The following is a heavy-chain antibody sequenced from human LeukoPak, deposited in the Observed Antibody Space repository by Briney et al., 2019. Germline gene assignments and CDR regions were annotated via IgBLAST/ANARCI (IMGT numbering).Heavy chain of an antibody. CDR1: GYTLTSYY. D-gene: IGHD2-21*01. Sequence: GASVKVSCKASGYTLTSYYMHWVRQAPGQGLEWMAIISPSGGSTFYAQKFQGRVTMTRDMSTSTVYMELSSLRSEDTAVYYCARGLASYMDVWGKGTTVTVSS. CDR3: ARGLASYMDV. J-gene: IGHJ6*03. V-gene: IGHV1-46*01. CDR2: ISPSGGST.